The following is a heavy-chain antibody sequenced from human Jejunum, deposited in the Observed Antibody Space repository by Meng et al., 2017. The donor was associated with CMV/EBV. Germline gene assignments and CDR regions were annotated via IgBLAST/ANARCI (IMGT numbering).Heavy chain of an antibody. Sequence: EVQLVESXXGLVKPGGSLRLXXXASGFTFSNAWMTWVRQAPGKGLEWVGHIKSNTDGGTTDYAAPVKGRFTISRDDSENIMYLQMNSLKTEDTAVYYCTTESIWFGEVEINFFDKWGQGTLGTVSS. CDR3: TTESIWFGEVEINFFDK. CDR1: GFTFSNAW. J-gene: IGHJ4*02. D-gene: IGHD3-10*01. V-gene: IGHV3-15*01. CDR2: IKSNTDGGTT.